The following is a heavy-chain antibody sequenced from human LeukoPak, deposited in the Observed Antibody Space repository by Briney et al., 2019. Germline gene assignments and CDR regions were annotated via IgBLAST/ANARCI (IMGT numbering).Heavy chain of an antibody. CDR2: ISYDGNNK. Sequence: QPGGSLRLSCAASGFTFGSYAMHWVRQAPGKGLEWVAVISYDGNNKYYADSVKGRFTISRDNSKNTLYLQMNSLRAEDTAVYYCARGIAGYCSSTSCYRGVTDWGQGTLVTVSS. CDR1: GFTFGSYA. J-gene: IGHJ4*02. CDR3: ARGIAGYCSSTSCYRGVTD. V-gene: IGHV3-30*04. D-gene: IGHD2-2*02.